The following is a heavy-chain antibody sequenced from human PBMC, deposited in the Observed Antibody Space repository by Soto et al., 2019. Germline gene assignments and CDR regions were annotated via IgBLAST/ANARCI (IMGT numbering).Heavy chain of an antibody. J-gene: IGHJ6*02. CDR3: AREKREREYCDFWSGYYTHYYYYGMDV. CDR1: GFTFSDHY. D-gene: IGHD3-3*01. V-gene: IGHV3-72*01. Sequence: GGSLRLSCAASGFTFSDHYMDWVRQAPGKGLEWVGRTRNKANSYTTEYAASVKGRFTISRDDSKNSLYLQMNSLKTEDTAVYYCAREKREREYCDFWSGYYTHYYYYGMDVWGRGTTVTVSS. CDR2: TRNKANSYTT.